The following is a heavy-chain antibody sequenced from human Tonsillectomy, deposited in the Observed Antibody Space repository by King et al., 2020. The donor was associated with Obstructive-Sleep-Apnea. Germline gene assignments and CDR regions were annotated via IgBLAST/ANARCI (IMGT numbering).Heavy chain of an antibody. V-gene: IGHV3-11*01. CDR2: ISRSVSTT. CDR1: GFIFSDYY. Sequence: VQLVESGGDLVKPGGSLGLSCADSGFIFSDYYMTWIRQGPGKGLGWVSYISRSVSTTYYADSVRGRFTISWDNAKNSLFLQMNSRRADDTAVYYCAREAAVAENWFDPWGQGTLVTVSS. D-gene: IGHD6-19*01. J-gene: IGHJ5*02. CDR3: AREAAVAENWFDP.